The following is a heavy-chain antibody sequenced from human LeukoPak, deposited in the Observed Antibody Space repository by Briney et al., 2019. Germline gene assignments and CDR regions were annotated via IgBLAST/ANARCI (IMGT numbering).Heavy chain of an antibody. D-gene: IGHD4-11*01. CDR3: ARVSGNNYGPLNWLDP. Sequence: SETLSLTCTVSGGSISSYYWSWIGQPPGKGLEWIGYLYYSGSTNYNPSLKSRVTISVDTSKNQFSLKLSSVTAANTAVYYCARVSGNNYGPLNWLDPWGQGTLVTVSS. V-gene: IGHV4-59*01. CDR2: LYYSGST. J-gene: IGHJ5*02. CDR1: GGSISSYY.